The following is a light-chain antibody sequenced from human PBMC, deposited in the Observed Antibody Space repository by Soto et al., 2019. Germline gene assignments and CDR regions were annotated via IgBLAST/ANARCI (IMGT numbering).Light chain of an antibody. J-gene: IGKJ4*01. V-gene: IGKV3-20*01. CDR3: EQYNNWPPGLS. CDR1: QSVSRSY. CDR2: GAS. Sequence: ENVLTQSPGTLSLSPGERATLSCRASQSVSRSYLAWYQQKPGRAPRLLIYGASSRATGIPDRFSGSGSGTDFTLTISRLEPEDFAIYYSEQYNNWPPGLSFGGGTKVDIK.